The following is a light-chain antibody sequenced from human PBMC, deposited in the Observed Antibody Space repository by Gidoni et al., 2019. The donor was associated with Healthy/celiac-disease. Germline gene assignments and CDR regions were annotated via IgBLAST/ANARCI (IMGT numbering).Light chain of an antibody. CDR3: QQRSNGPPIT. J-gene: IGKJ5*01. V-gene: IGKV3-11*01. CDR2: DAS. CDR1: QSVISY. Sequence: EIVLTQSPATLSLSPGERATLSCRASQSVISYLAWYQQKPGQAPRLLIYDASNRATGIPARFSGSGSGTDFTLTTSSLEPEDFAVYYCQQRSNGPPITFGQGTRLEIK.